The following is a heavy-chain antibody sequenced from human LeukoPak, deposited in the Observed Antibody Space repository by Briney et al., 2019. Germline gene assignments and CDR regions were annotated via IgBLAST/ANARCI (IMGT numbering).Heavy chain of an antibody. CDR3: AGYSTSWPYYFDY. CDR2: IFYSGST. J-gene: IGHJ4*02. Sequence: SETLSLTCTVSGGSISSYYWSWIRQPPGKGLEWIGYIFYSGSTNYNPSLKSRVTISVDTSKNQFSLKLSSVTAADTAVYYCAGYSTSWPYYFDYWGQGTLVTVSS. V-gene: IGHV4-59*08. CDR1: GGSISSYY. D-gene: IGHD6-13*01.